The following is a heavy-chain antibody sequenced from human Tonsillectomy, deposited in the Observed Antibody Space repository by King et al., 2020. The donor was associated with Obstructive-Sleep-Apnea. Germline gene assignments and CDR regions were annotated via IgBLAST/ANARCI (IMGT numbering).Heavy chain of an antibody. D-gene: IGHD5-24*01. Sequence: LQLQESGPGLVKPSETLSLTCTVSGGSISSSSYYWGWIRQPPGKGLEWIGSIYYSGSTYYNQSLKSRVTLSVDTSKNQFSLKLSSVTAADTAVYYCAREEVEMATIGWFDPWGQGTLVTVSS. CDR2: IYYSGST. CDR1: GGSISSSSYY. V-gene: IGHV4-39*07. CDR3: AREEVEMATIGWFDP. J-gene: IGHJ5*02.